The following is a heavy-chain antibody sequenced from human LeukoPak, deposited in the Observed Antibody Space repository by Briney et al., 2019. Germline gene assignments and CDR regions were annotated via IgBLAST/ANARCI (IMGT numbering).Heavy chain of an antibody. CDR1: GFTSSNYW. V-gene: IGHV3-7*01. CDR2: IKQDGSEK. J-gene: IGHJ4*02. Sequence: GGSLRISCAASGFTSSNYWMSWVRQAPGKGLEWVANIKQDGSEKYYVDSVKGRFTISRDNAKNSLYLQMNSLRAEDTAVYYCARDRGSSGWYEFDYWGQGTLVTVSS. CDR3: ARDRGSSGWYEFDY. D-gene: IGHD6-19*01.